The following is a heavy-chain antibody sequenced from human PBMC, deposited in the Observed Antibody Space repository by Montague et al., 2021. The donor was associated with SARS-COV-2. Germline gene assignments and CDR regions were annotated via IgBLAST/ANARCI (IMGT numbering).Heavy chain of an antibody. Sequence: SETLSLTCTVSGGSMYSYYWSWIRQPPGKGLEWVGYIYYSGSTKYSPSLKSRVTISVDTSKNQFSLKLSSLTAADTAVYYCARVVGNYGQNYFGMNVWGQGTTVTVSS. CDR1: GGSMYSYY. V-gene: IGHV4-59*01. CDR2: IYYSGST. CDR3: ARVVGNYGQNYFGMNV. J-gene: IGHJ6*02. D-gene: IGHD4-17*01.